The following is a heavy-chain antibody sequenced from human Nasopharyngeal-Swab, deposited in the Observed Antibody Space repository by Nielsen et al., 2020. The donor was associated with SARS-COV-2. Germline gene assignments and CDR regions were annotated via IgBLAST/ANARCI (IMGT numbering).Heavy chain of an antibody. V-gene: IGHV4-59*08. CDR1: GGSINNFY. J-gene: IGHJ3*01. CDR2: ISYSGAT. D-gene: IGHD6-13*01. CDR3: AAGYDERSYSRSWFDAFDV. Sequence: SETLSLTCSVSGGSINNFYWTWIRQPPGKGLEWIAYISYSGATNYDPSLKSRATISRDTTKKEVSQNLNSVTAADTAVYYCAAGYDERSYSRSWFDAFDVWGQGTVVTVSS.